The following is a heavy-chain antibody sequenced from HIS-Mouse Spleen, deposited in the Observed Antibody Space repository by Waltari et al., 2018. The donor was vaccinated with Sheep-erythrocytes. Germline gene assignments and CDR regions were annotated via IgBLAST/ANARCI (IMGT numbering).Heavy chain of an antibody. CDR1: GFTFSSYS. V-gene: IGHV3-21*01. CDR3: ARDTGTDAFDI. D-gene: IGHD1-1*01. J-gene: IGHJ3*02. CDR2: FSICSSYI. Sequence: EVQLVESGGGLVKPGGSLRLSCAASGFTFSSYSMNWVRQAPGKGLSGVESFSICSSYIYYADSVKGRFTISRDNAKNSLYLQMNSLRAEDTAVYYCARDTGTDAFDIWGQGTMVTVSS.